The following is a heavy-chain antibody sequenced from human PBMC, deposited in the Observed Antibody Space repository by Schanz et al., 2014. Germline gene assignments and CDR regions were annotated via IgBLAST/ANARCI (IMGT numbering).Heavy chain of an antibody. D-gene: IGHD2-15*01. Sequence: QVHLVQSGAEVKKPGSSMKVSCKASGGTFNSYTINWVRQAPGQGLEWLGWMNPNSGNPGFAQKFRGRVTITRNTSMSTAYIELHILTSEDTAVYYCARGRGCTGGSCYSWFDLWGQGTLVTVSS. CDR3: ARGRGCTGGSCYSWFDL. CDR2: MNPNSGNP. V-gene: IGHV1-8*02. J-gene: IGHJ5*02. CDR1: GGTFNSYT.